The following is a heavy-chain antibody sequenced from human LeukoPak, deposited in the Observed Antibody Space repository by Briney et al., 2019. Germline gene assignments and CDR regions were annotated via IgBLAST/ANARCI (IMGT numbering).Heavy chain of an antibody. J-gene: IGHJ4*02. D-gene: IGHD2-21*01. CDR1: GFTLSAYT. Sequence: GGSLRLSCVASGFTLSAYTMNWVRQAPGKGLEWVSTLTRGGDNDIHYADSVKGRFTISRDNSKNSLYLQMNSLRADDTAVYYCVRDAYGAHFDYWGQGTLVTVSS. CDR3: VRDAYGAHFDY. V-gene: IGHV3-21*06. CDR2: LTRGGDNDI.